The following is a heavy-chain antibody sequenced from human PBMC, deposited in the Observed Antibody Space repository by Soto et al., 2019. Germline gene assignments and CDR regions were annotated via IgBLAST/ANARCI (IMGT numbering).Heavy chain of an antibody. CDR2: ASPDGTST. V-gene: IGHV3-74*02. J-gene: IGHJ5*02. D-gene: IGHD4-17*01. CDR3: TRHGSGDYFLFDP. CDR1: GFTFSSFW. Sequence: VQLVESGGGVVLPGRSLRLSCAASGFTFSSFWMHWVRQAPGKGLEWVSRASPDGTSTSYADSVKGRFTISRDNAKNTLFMQMNSLRAEDTAVYYCTRHGSGDYFLFDPWGQGTLATVSS.